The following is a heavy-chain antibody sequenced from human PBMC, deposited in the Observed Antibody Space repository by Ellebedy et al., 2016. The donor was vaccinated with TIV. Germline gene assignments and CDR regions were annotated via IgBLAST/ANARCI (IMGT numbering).Heavy chain of an antibody. J-gene: IGHJ2*01. V-gene: IGHV4-59*08. Sequence: SETLSLTCTVSGGSINSYYWSWIRQPPGKGLEWIGHIYYSGSTSYDPSLKSRVTISVNTSKNQFSLRLSSVTTADTAVYYCARPRTTVVTWDWYFDLWGRGTLVTVSS. D-gene: IGHD4-23*01. CDR2: IYYSGST. CDR3: ARPRTTVVTWDWYFDL. CDR1: GGSINSYY.